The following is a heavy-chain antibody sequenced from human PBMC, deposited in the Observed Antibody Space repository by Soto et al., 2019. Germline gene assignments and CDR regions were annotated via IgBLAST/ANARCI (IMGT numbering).Heavy chain of an antibody. D-gene: IGHD3-3*01. Sequence: GGSLRLSCAASGFTFSSYSMNWVRQAPGRGLEWVSSISSSSSYIYYADSVKGRFTISRDNAKNSLYLQMNSLRAEDTAVYYCARDPQYITIFGVVQSMYYYGMDVWGQGTTVTVSS. CDR1: GFTFSSYS. J-gene: IGHJ6*02. CDR3: ARDPQYITIFGVVQSMYYYGMDV. CDR2: ISSSSSYI. V-gene: IGHV3-21*01.